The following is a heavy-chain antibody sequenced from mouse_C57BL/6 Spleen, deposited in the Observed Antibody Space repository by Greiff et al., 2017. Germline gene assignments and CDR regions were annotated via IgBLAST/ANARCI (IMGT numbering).Heavy chain of an antibody. CDR1: GFTFTDYY. Sequence: EVQLQESGGGLVQPGGSLSLSCAASGFTFTDYYMSWVRQPPGKALEWLGFIRNKANGYTTEYSASVKGRFTISRDNSQSILYLQMNALRAEDSATYYCARSQWGYYAMDYWGQGTSVTGS. V-gene: IGHV7-3*01. D-gene: IGHD1-3*01. CDR2: IRNKANGYTT. CDR3: ARSQWGYYAMDY. J-gene: IGHJ4*01.